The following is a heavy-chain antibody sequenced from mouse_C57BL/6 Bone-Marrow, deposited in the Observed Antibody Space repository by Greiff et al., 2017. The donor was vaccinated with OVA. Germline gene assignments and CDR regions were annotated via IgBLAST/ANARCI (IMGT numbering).Heavy chain of an antibody. CDR2: IYPGDGDT. D-gene: IGHD1-1*01. CDR3: ARKEGFYYYFDY. CDR1: GYAFSSSW. J-gene: IGHJ2*01. Sequence: QVQLKQSGPELVKPGASVKISCKASGYAFSSSWMNWVKQRPGKGLEWIGRIYPGDGDTNYNGKFKGKATLTADKSSSTAYMQLSSLTSEDSAVYFCARKEGFYYYFDYWGQGTTLTVSS. V-gene: IGHV1-82*01.